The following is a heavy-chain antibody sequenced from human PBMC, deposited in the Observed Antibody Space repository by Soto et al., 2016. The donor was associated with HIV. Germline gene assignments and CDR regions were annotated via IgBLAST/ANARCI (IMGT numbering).Heavy chain of an antibody. Sequence: QVQLQQWGAGLLKPSETLFLTCEVSGASSNTYYWSWIRQPPGKGLEWIGEINHRGGTSYSSSLKSRVTISVDASKNQFSLRLTSVTAADTAVYYCARLPKXWSGGGAPWGQGTLVTVSS. CDR2: INHRGGT. J-gene: IGHJ1*01. CDR1: GASSNTYY. V-gene: IGHV4-34*01. D-gene: IGHD3-3*01. CDR3: ARLPKXWSGGGAP.